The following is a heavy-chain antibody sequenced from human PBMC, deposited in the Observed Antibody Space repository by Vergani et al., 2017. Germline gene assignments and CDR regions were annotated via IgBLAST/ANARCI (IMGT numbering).Heavy chain of an antibody. D-gene: IGHD6-19*01. CDR1: GYSFTSYW. V-gene: IGHV5-51*01. CDR2: IYPGDSDT. Sequence: EVQLVQSGAEVKESGESLKISCKGSGYSFTSYWLGWVRQMPGKGMEWMGIIYPGDSDTRYSPSFQGQVTISAEKSISTAYLQWSSLKASDIAIYYCASLAYSSGSLDYWGQGTLVTVSS. J-gene: IGHJ4*02. CDR3: ASLAYSSGSLDY.